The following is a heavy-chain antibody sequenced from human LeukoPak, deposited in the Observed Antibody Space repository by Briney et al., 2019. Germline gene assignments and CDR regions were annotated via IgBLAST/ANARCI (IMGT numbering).Heavy chain of an antibody. Sequence: GGSLRLSCAASGFTVSSHTMSWVRQAPGKGLEWVSTIPSSGGSTYYADSVKGRFTISRDNSKNTLYLQMNSLRAEDTAVYYCAKDWGYGSGTYYDYWGQGTLVTVSS. CDR3: AKDWGYGSGTYYDY. D-gene: IGHD3-10*01. J-gene: IGHJ4*02. V-gene: IGHV3-23*01. CDR1: GFTVSSHT. CDR2: IPSSGGST.